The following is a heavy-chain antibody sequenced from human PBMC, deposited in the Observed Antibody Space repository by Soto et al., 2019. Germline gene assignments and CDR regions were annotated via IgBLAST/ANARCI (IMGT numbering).Heavy chain of an antibody. CDR2: IYWDDDK. CDR1: GFSLSTSGVG. V-gene: IGHV2-5*02. CDR3: EQRKSGILYYYYYMDV. D-gene: IGHD3-3*01. Sequence: QITLKESGPTLVKPTQTLTLTCTFSGFSLSTSGVGVGWIRQPPGKALEWLALIYWDDDKRYSPSLKSRLTITKDTSKNQVVLTMTNMDPVDTATYYCEQRKSGILYYYYYMDVWGKGTTVTVSS. J-gene: IGHJ6*03.